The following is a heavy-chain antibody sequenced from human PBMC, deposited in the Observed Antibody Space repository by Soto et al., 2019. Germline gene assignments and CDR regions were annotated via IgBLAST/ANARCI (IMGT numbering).Heavy chain of an antibody. CDR2: ISTNGGST. J-gene: IGHJ4*02. Sequence: PGGSLRLPCSASGFTFSIYAMHWVRQAPGKGLEYVSSISTNGGSTDYADSVKGRFTISRDNSKNTVYLQMSSLRVEDTAVYYCVKGEYYYDSSGYYPFDYWGQGTLVTVSS. CDR1: GFTFSIYA. D-gene: IGHD3-22*01. CDR3: VKGEYYYDSSGYYPFDY. V-gene: IGHV3-64D*06.